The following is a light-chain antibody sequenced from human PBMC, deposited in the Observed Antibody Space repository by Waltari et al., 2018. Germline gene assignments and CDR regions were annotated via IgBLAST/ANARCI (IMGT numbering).Light chain of an antibody. CDR3: QQCYSTPYT. V-gene: IGKV4-1*01. CDR1: QNLLYNSYNKNY. Sequence: DIVMTQSPDSLAVSLGERVTLNCRSSQNLLYNSYNKNYLAWFQQKPGQPPKLPIYSASTRESGVPDRFSGSGSGTEFTLTISSLQAADVTVYYCQQCYSTPYTFGQGTKLEIK. J-gene: IGKJ2*01. CDR2: SAS.